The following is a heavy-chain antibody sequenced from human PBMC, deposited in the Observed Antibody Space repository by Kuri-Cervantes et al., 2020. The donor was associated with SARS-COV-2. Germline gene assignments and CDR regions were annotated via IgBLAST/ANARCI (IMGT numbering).Heavy chain of an antibody. CDR3: AHIRRTSGWHYFHFYSMDV. CDR2: IYWNDDK. V-gene: IGHV2-5*01. J-gene: IGHJ6*02. D-gene: IGHD6-19*01. CDR1: GFSLSTSGVG. Sequence: SGPTLVKPTQTLTLTCTFSGFSLSTSGVGVGWIRQPTGKALEWLAIIYWNDDKRYSPSLKSRLTITKDTSKNQVVLILTNVAPVDTGTYYCAHIRRTSGWHYFHFYSMDVWGQGTTVTVSS.